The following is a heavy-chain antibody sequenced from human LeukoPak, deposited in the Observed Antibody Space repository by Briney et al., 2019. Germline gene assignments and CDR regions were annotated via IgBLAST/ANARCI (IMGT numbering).Heavy chain of an antibody. CDR3: ASYLRLGELMDLGFDP. CDR2: IYYSGST. Sequence: SETLSLTCTVSGGSISSYYWSWIRQPPGKGLEWIGYIYYSGSTNYNPSLKSRATISVDTSKNQFSLKLSSVTAADTAVYYCASYLRLGELMDLGFDPWGQGTLVTVSS. CDR1: GGSISSYY. D-gene: IGHD3-16*01. J-gene: IGHJ5*02. V-gene: IGHV4-59*01.